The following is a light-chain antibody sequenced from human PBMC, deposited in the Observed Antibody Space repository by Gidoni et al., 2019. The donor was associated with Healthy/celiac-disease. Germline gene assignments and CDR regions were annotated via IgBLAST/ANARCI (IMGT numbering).Light chain of an antibody. CDR1: QSVSSSY. V-gene: IGKV3D-20*01. CDR3: QKYGSAIT. J-gene: IGKJ4*01. CDR2: DAS. Sequence: EIVLTQSPATLSLSPGERATLSCGASQSVSSSYLAWYQQTPGLAPRLLIYDASSRATVIPDVTLTISRLEPEEFEVYYCQKYGSAITFXGXTKVXIK.